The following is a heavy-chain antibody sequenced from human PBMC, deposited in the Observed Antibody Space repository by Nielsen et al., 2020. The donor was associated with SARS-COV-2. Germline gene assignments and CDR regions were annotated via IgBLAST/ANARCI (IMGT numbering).Heavy chain of an antibody. D-gene: IGHD2-2*01. CDR2: INSDGSST. CDR1: GFTFSSYW. V-gene: IGHV3-74*01. J-gene: IGHJ4*02. CDR3: ARAFEELGYCSSTSCPFDY. Sequence: GGSLRLSCAASGFTFSSYWMHWVRQAPGKGLMWVSRINSDGSSTSYADSVKGRFTISRDNAKNTLYLQMNSLRAEDTAVYYCARAFEELGYCSSTSCPFDYWGQGTLVTVSS.